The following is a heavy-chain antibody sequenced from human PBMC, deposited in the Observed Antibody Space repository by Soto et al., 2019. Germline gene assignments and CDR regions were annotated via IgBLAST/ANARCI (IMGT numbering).Heavy chain of an antibody. V-gene: IGHV3-23*01. CDR2: ISGSGGTT. D-gene: IGHD6-25*01. CDR3: AKFFVETGSISGWPWSFHY. J-gene: IGHJ4*02. CDR1: GFTFSNYA. Sequence: EVQLLESGGGLVQPGRSLRLSCAASGFTFSNYAMSWVRQAPGQGLDWVSAISGSGGTTYYADSVKGRFTISRDKSKNTLFLQINSLRAEDAAVYYCAKFFVETGSISGWPWSFHYWGQGTLVTVSS.